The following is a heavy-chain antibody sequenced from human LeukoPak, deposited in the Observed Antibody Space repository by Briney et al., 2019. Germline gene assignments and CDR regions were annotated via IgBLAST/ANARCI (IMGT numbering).Heavy chain of an antibody. CDR1: GGSISSGSYY. CDR3: AREFYFDSSGYSNWFDP. J-gene: IGHJ5*02. V-gene: IGHV4-61*02. CDR2: IYTSGST. D-gene: IGHD3-22*01. Sequence: SETLSLTCTVSGGSISSGSYYWSWIRQPAGKGLEWIGRIYTSGSTNYNPSLKSRVTISVDTSKNHFSLKLSSVTAADTAVYYCAREFYFDSSGYSNWFDPWGQGTLVTVSS.